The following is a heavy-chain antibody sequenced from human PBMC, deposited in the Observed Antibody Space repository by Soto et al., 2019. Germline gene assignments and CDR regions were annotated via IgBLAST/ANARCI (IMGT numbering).Heavy chain of an antibody. D-gene: IGHD3-10*01. V-gene: IGHV3-15*07. CDR1: GFTFANAW. CDR3: TTAGTNEKEVLHRAQAAFDS. CDR2: SKGGTT. J-gene: IGHJ3*02. Sequence: EVQLVESGGGLVKPGGSLRLSCAASGFTFANAWMNWVRQAPGRGLEWVGRSKGGTTEYAAPVEGRFSISRDDSRNKLYQKMNFLKTKNTPVFYFTTAGTNEKEVLHRAQAAFDSGGPGTLFPVSS.